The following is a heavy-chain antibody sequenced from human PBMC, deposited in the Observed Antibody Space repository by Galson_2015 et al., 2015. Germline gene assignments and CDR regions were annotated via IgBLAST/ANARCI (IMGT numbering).Heavy chain of an antibody. D-gene: IGHD2-21*02. V-gene: IGHV5-51*01. Sequence: QSGAEVKKPGESLKISCKGSGYSFTSYWIGWVRQMPGKGLEWMGIIYPGDSDTRYSPSFQGQVTISADKSISTAYLQWSSLKASDTAMYYCARRARFHCGGDCYSLDIWGQGTMVIVSS. CDR2: IYPGDSDT. CDR3: ARRARFHCGGDCYSLDI. J-gene: IGHJ3*02. CDR1: GYSFTSYW.